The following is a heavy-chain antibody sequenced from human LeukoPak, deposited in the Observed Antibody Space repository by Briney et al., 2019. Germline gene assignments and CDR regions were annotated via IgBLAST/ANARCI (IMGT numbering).Heavy chain of an antibody. J-gene: IGHJ4*02. CDR2: INPNSGGT. CDR1: GYTFTGYY. V-gene: IGHV1-2*02. D-gene: IGHD2-21*01. Sequence: ASVKVSCKASGYTFTGYYMHWVRQAPGQGLEWMGWINPNSGGTNYGQKFQGRVTMTRDTSISTAYMELSRLRSDDTAVYYCASHSTFHGLFDYWGQGTLVTVSS. CDR3: ASHSTFHGLFDY.